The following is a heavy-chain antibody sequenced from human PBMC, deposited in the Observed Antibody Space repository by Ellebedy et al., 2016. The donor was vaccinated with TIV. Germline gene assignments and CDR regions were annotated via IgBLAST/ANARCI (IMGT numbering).Heavy chain of an antibody. V-gene: IGHV4-59*01. CDR3: AKTRRAPPNWVDP. CDR2: IYYSGIT. Sequence: MPSETLSLTCTVSGGTISSYYWSWIRQPPGKGLEWIGNIYYSGITNYNHSVESRVNISVDTSKNQFSLKLSSVTAADPAVYYCAKTRRAPPNWVDPWGQGILVTVSS. D-gene: IGHD1-7*01. J-gene: IGHJ5*02. CDR1: GGTISSYY.